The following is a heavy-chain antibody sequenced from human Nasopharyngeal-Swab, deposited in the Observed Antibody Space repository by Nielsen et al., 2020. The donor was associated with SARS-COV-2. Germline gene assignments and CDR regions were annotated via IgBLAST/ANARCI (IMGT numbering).Heavy chain of an antibody. Sequence: GESLKISCAASGFTFSSYAISWVRQAPGKGLEWVSVISGSDYTTYYADSVKGRFTVSRDNSKNTLYLQMNSLRAEDTAVYYCARGENNYDSSGYGPPTDWGQGTLVTVSS. J-gene: IGHJ4*02. V-gene: IGHV3-23*01. CDR3: ARGENNYDSSGYGPPTD. D-gene: IGHD3-22*01. CDR2: ISGSDYTT. CDR1: GFTFSSYA.